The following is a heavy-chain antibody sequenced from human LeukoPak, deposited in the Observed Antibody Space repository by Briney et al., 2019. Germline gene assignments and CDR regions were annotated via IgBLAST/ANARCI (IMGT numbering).Heavy chain of an antibody. CDR3: AREFSSKLEWLAYVTGDDAFDV. J-gene: IGHJ3*01. CDR2: VNPKTGGT. D-gene: IGHD3-3*01. CDR1: RYSFTRYL. V-gene: IGHV1-2*02. Sequence: GASVKVSCKALRYSFTRYLLHWVRQAPRQGLEWMGWVNPKTGGTNYARKFQGRVTMTRDTSINTVNMELSRLTSYDTAVYYCAREFSSKLEWLAYVTGDDAFDVWGQGTMITVS.